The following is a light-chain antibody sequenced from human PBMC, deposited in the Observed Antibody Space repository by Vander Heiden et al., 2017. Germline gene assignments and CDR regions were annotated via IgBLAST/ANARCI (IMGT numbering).Light chain of an antibody. CDR1: QCISSY. CDR2: AAS. J-gene: IGKJ3*01. V-gene: IGKV1-39*01. Sequence: DIQMTQSLSSLSASVGVRVSITCPASQCISSYLNWYQQKPGKAPKLLIYAASSLQSGVPSRFSGSGSGTDFTLTISSLQPEDFATYYCQQSYSTPLTFGPGTKVDI. CDR3: QQSYSTPLT.